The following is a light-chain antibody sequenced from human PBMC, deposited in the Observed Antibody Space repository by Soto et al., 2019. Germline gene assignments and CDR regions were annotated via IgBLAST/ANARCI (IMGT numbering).Light chain of an antibody. CDR3: QQYGNSPLT. CDR1: QSVSHNY. CDR2: GAS. V-gene: IGKV3-20*01. J-gene: IGKJ4*01. Sequence: EVVLTQSPGTLSLSPRERATLSCRASQSVSHNYLAWYQQKPGRAPRLLIYGASSRATGVPDRFSGSGSGTDFTLTISRLEPEDFAVYFCQQYGNSPLTFGGGTKVEIK.